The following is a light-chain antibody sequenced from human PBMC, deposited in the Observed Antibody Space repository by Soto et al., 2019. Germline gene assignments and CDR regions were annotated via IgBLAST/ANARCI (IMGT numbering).Light chain of an antibody. CDR3: QQYNSGGFT. V-gene: IGKV1-5*03. CDR2: KAS. CDR1: QSISSW. Sequence: DIQMTQSPSTRSASVGDRVTITCRASQSISSWLAWYQQKPGKAPKLLIYKASSLESGVPSRFSGSGSGTEFTLTISSLQPDDFATYYCQQYNSGGFTFGPGTKVDIK. J-gene: IGKJ3*01.